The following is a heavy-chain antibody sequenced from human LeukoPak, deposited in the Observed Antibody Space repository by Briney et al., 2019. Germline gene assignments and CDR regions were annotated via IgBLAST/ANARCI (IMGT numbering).Heavy chain of an antibody. Sequence: PSETLSLTCTVSGYSISSGYYWGWIRQPPGKGLEWIGSIYHSGSTYYNPSLKSRVTISVDTSKNQFSLKLSSVTAADTAVYYCARVFGVKTDYGDSNDAFDIWGQGTMVTVSS. V-gene: IGHV4-38-2*02. CDR3: ARVFGVKTDYGDSNDAFDI. D-gene: IGHD4-17*01. J-gene: IGHJ3*02. CDR1: GYSISSGYY. CDR2: IYHSGST.